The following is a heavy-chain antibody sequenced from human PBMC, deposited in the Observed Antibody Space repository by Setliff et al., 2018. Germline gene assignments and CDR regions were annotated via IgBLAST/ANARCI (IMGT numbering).Heavy chain of an antibody. D-gene: IGHD5-12*01. CDR3: ASAKDGYDFDYFDY. Sequence: SETLSLTCTVSGGSISSYYWSWIRQPPGKGLEWIGYIYYSGSTNYNPSLKSRVTISVDTSKNQFSLKLSSVTAADTAVYYCASAKDGYDFDYFDYWGQGTPVTVSS. CDR1: GGSISSYY. J-gene: IGHJ4*02. CDR2: IYYSGST. V-gene: IGHV4-59*08.